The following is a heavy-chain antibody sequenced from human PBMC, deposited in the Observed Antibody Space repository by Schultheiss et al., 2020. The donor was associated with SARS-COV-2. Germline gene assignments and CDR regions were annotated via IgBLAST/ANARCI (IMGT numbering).Heavy chain of an antibody. CDR1: GYTFTNYW. CDR3: ARQTVADY. J-gene: IGHJ4*02. D-gene: IGHD6-19*01. CDR2: IFPGDSDT. V-gene: IGHV5-51*01. Sequence: GGSLRLSCQGSGYTFTNYWIGWVRQMPGKGLEWMGIIFPGDSDTRYSPSFQGQVTISADRSITTAYLQWGSLKASDTAMYYCARQTVADYWGQGTLVTVSS.